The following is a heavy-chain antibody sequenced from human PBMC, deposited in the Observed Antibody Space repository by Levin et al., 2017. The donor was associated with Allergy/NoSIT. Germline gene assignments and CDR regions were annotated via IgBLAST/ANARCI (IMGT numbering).Heavy chain of an antibody. J-gene: IGHJ4*02. CDR3: ARQGSGWAFDY. V-gene: IGHV3-48*03. CDR2: VSSGTTDII. Sequence: GGSLRLSCVTSGFSFNDFELNWVRLAPGKGLEWIAYVSSGTTDIIEYAESVRGRFTVSRDNAKNSLYLQMGSLKVGDTAVYYCARQGSGWAFDYWGRGSQVTVSS. CDR1: GFSFNDFE. D-gene: IGHD6-19*01.